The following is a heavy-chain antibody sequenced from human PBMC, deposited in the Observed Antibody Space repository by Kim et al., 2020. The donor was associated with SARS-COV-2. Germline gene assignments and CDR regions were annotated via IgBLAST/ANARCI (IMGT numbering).Heavy chain of an antibody. CDR2: ISSSGSTI. J-gene: IGHJ4*01. CDR3: ARAHLVGGEWLRYFDWLTDY. CDR1: GFTFSSYE. Sequence: GGSLRLSCAASGFTFSSYEMNWVRQAPGKGLEWVSYISSSGSTIYYADSVKGRFTISRDNAKNSLYLQMNSLRAEDTAVYYCARAHLVGGEWLRYFDWLTDYWGQGTLVTVSS. D-gene: IGHD3-9*01. V-gene: IGHV3-48*03.